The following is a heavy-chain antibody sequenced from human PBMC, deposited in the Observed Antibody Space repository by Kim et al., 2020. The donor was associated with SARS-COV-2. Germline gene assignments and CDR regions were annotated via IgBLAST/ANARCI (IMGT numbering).Heavy chain of an antibody. J-gene: IGHJ5*02. Sequence: GGSLRLSCAASGFTFSTSAMNWVRQAPGKGLEWVSIIYGSGINTYYADSVKGRFTVSRDNSRNTLFMHMNSLRVEDTAIYYCAKEVEWLELDPWGQGTLGTVSS. CDR2: IYGSGINT. CDR1: GFTFSTSA. D-gene: IGHD6-19*01. CDR3: AKEVEWLELDP. V-gene: IGHV3-23*01.